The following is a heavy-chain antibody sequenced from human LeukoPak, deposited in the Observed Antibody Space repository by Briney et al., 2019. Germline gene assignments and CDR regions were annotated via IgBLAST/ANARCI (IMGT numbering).Heavy chain of an antibody. CDR1: GGTFSSYA. Sequence: SVKVSCKASGGTFSSYAISWVRQAPGQGLEWMGGIIPIFGTANYAQKFQGRVTITADESTSTAYMELSSLRSEDTAVYYCARTGTIFGVAPHHESPSYGMDVWGQGTTVTVSS. V-gene: IGHV1-69*13. J-gene: IGHJ6*02. CDR3: ARTGTIFGVAPHHESPSYGMDV. CDR2: IIPIFGTA. D-gene: IGHD3-3*01.